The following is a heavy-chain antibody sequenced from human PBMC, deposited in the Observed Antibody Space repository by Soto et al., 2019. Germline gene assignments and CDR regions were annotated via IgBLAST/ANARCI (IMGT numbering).Heavy chain of an antibody. CDR1: GFTFSSYG. CDR2: IWYDGSNK. Sequence: QVQLVESGGGVVQPGRSLRLSCAASGFTFSSYGMHWVRQAPGKGLEWVAVIWYDGSNKYYADSVKGRFTISRDNSKNTLYLQMNSLRGEDTAVYYCARSSGYADYWGQGTLVTVSS. D-gene: IGHD3-22*01. J-gene: IGHJ4*02. V-gene: IGHV3-33*01. CDR3: ARSSGYADY.